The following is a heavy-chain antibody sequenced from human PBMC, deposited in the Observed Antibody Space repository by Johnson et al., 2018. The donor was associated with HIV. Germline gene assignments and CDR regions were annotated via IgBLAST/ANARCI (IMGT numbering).Heavy chain of an antibody. J-gene: IGHJ3*02. CDR2: ISYDGSNK. V-gene: IGHV3-30-3*01. CDR1: GFTFSSYA. D-gene: IGHD1-7*01. CDR3: ARAPYNWNSGLFDALDM. Sequence: QVQLVESGGGLFQPGGSLRLSCAASGFTFSSYAMHWVRQAPGKGLKWVAVISYDGSNKYYADSVKGRFTISRDNSKNTLYLQMNSLRAEDTAVYYCARAPYNWNSGLFDALDMWCQGTLVTVSS.